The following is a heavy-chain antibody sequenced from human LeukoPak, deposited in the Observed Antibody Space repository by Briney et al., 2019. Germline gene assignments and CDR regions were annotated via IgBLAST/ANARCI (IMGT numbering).Heavy chain of an antibody. CDR2: FDPEDGET. CDR1: GYTLTELS. J-gene: IGHJ4*02. Sequence: ASVKVSCKVSGYTLTELSMHWVRQAPGKGLEWMGGFDPEDGETIYAQKFQGRVTMTEDTSTDTAYMELSSLRSEDTAVYYCATLYSYGYLDRVWGQGTLVTVSS. D-gene: IGHD5-18*01. V-gene: IGHV1-24*01. CDR3: ATLYSYGYLDRV.